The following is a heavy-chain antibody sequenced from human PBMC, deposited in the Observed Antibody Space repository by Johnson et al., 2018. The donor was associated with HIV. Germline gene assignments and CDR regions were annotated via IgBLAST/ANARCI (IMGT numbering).Heavy chain of an antibody. D-gene: IGHD3-3*01. CDR3: TDYNFWTKRAFDI. Sequence: VQLVESGGGLVKPGGSLRLSCAASGFIFSDAWMSWVRQAPGKGLEWVGRIKSKTDGGTTDYAAPVKGRFTISRDDSKNTLYLQMNSLKIEDTAVYYCTDYNFWTKRAFDIWGQGTMVTVSS. J-gene: IGHJ3*02. CDR1: GFIFSDAW. CDR2: IKSKTDGGTT. V-gene: IGHV3-15*01.